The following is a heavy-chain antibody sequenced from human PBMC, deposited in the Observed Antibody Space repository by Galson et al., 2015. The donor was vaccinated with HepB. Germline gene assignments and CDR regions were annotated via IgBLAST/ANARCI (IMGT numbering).Heavy chain of an antibody. V-gene: IGHV3-21*01. D-gene: IGHD2-15*01. J-gene: IGHJ6*03. Sequence: SLRLSCAASGFTFSSYSMNWVRQAPGKGLEWVSSISSSSSYIYYADSVKGRFTISRDNAKNSLYLQMNSLRAEDTAVYYCAREEDTPHYYMDVWGKGTTVTVSS. CDR2: ISSSSSYI. CDR3: AREEDTPHYYMDV. CDR1: GFTFSSYS.